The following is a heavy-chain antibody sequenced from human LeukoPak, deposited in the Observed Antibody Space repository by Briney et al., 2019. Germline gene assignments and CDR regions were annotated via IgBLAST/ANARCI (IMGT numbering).Heavy chain of an antibody. CDR2: IRYDGSNK. CDR1: GFTFSSYG. V-gene: IGHV3-30*02. Sequence: PGGSLRLSCAASGFTFSSYGMHWVRQAPGKGLEWVAFIRYDGSNKYYADSVKGRFTISRDNSKNTLYLQMNSLRAEDTAVYYCAKSLRITMVRGAPFDYWGQGTLVTVSS. CDR3: AKSLRITMVRGAPFDY. D-gene: IGHD3-10*01. J-gene: IGHJ4*02.